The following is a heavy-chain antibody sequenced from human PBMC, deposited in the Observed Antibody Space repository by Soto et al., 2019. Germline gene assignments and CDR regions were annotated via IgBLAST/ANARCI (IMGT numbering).Heavy chain of an antibody. J-gene: IGHJ5*02. CDR2: INAGNGDT. V-gene: IGHV1-3*01. CDR1: GYIFTDYT. Sequence: QVQLVQSGAEVKKSGASVKVSCEASGYIFTDYTIHWVRQAPGQRLELMGWINAGNGDTKYSHQFQGRVTFSRDTSASTVCMELSSLRSEDTAVYYCARGGLVRGVLRGIRFDPWGQGTLVTVSS. D-gene: IGHD3-10*01. CDR3: ARGGLVRGVLRGIRFDP.